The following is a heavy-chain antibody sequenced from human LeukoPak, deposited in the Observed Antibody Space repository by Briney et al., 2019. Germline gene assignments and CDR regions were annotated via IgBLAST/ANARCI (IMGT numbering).Heavy chain of an antibody. V-gene: IGHV3-21*01. CDR2: ISSSSSYI. CDR3: ARDEGVNGMDV. CDR1: GFTFSSYS. J-gene: IGHJ6*02. Sequence: GGPLRLSCAASGFTFSSYSMNWVRQAPGKGLEWVPSISSSSSYIYYADSVKGRFTISRDNAKNSLYLQMNSLRAEDTAVYYCARDEGVNGMDVWGQGTTVTVSS. D-gene: IGHD3-10*01.